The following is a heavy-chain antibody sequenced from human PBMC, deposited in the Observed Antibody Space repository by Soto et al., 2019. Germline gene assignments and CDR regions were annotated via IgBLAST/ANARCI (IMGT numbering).Heavy chain of an antibody. CDR1: GGTFSNYA. V-gene: IGHV1-69*12. D-gene: IGHD3-10*01. J-gene: IGHJ6*01. CDR2: IIPIDATV. CDR3: ARDLLGFGYTYGDV. Sequence: QVQLVQSGAEVKKPGSSVKVSCKASGGTFSNYALISWVRQAPGQGLEWMGGIIPIDATVNYAQKFQGRITITADESMTTAYMDLGSPRSEDTAVYYCARDLLGFGYTYGDVWGQGTTVTVSS.